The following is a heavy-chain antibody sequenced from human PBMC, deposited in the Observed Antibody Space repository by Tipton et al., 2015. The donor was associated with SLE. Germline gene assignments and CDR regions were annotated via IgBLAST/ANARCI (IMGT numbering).Heavy chain of an antibody. CDR1: GGSISSSHYY. J-gene: IGHJ4*02. CDR3: ATELFRGYTSGWGPDY. Sequence: CTVSGGSISSSHYYWGWIRQPPGKGLEWIGSIYYSGSTYYNPSLKSRVTISVDTSKNQFSLKLSSVTAADTAVYYCATELFRGYTSGWGPDYWGQGTLVTVSS. V-gene: IGHV4-39*07. D-gene: IGHD6-19*01. CDR2: IYYSGST.